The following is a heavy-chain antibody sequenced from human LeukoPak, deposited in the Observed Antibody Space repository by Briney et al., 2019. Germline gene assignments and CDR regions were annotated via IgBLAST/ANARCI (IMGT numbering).Heavy chain of an antibody. CDR1: GGSVSSYY. CDR2: IYYSGST. V-gene: IGHV4-59*02. Sequence: SETLSLTCTVSGGSVSSYYWSWIRQPPGKGLEWIGYIYYSGSTNYNPSLKSRVTISVDTSKNQFSLKLSSVTAADTAVYHCARDNWNYGSSMDIWGQGTTVTVSS. CDR3: ARDNWNYGSSMDI. D-gene: IGHD1-7*01. J-gene: IGHJ6*02.